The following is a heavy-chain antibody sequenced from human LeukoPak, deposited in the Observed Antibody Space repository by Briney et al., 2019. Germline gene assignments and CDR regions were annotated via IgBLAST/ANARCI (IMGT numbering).Heavy chain of an antibody. CDR2: INPGGDNT. J-gene: IGHJ3*02. V-gene: IGHV1-46*01. CDR3: ARIRDGYNDAYDI. D-gene: IGHD5-24*01. Sequence: ASVKVSCKASGYTFTKSYIHWVRQAPGQRLEWMRLINPGGDNTNYAQNFQGRVTMTSDTSARTVYMELSSLRSEGTAIYYCARIRDGYNDAYDIWGQGTVVTVPS. CDR1: GYTFTKSY.